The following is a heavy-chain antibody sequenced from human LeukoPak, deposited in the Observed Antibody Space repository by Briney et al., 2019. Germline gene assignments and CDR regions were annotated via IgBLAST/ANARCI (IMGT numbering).Heavy chain of an antibody. Sequence: GGSLRLSCAASGFTVITNDMTRVRQAPGKGLEWVSVLYSDGNTKYADSVQGRFTISRDNSKNTLYLEMNSLSPDDTAVYYCARGVEPLAADTLAYWGQGTLVTVSS. CDR3: ARGVEPLAADTLAY. D-gene: IGHD1-14*01. CDR1: GFTVITND. V-gene: IGHV3-53*01. CDR2: LYSDGNT. J-gene: IGHJ4*02.